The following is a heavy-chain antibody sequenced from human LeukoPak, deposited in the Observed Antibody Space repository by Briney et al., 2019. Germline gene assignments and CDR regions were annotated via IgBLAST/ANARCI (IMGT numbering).Heavy chain of an antibody. CDR3: ARATRSDGSGSPLYYYMDV. CDR1: GFTFSSYA. D-gene: IGHD3-10*01. Sequence: GRSLRLSCAASGFTFSSYAMHWVRQAPGKGLEWVAVISYDGSNKYYADSVKGRFTISRDKNTLYLQMNSLRAEDTAVYYCARATRSDGSGSPLYYYMDVWGKGTTVTVTS. CDR2: ISYDGSNK. J-gene: IGHJ6*03. V-gene: IGHV3-30*04.